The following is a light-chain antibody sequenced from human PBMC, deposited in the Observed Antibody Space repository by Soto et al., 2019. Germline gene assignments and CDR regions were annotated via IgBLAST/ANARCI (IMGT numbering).Light chain of an antibody. CDR1: SSDIGTYNY. V-gene: IGLV2-14*01. CDR2: EVS. CDR3: SSYTSSDTLGV. J-gene: IGLJ3*02. Sequence: QPVLTQPASVSGSPGQSITISCTGTSSDIGTYNYVSWYQHHPGKAPKLLIYEVSNRPSGVSNRFSGSKSGNTASLTISGLQAEDEADYYCSSYTSSDTLGVFGGGTKLTVL.